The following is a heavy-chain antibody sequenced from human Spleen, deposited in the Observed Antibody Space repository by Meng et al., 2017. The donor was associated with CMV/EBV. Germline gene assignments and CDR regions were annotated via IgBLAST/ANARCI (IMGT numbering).Heavy chain of an antibody. Sequence: QVQLVESGGXVVKPGGSLRLSCAASGFTFSDYYMSWIRQAPGKGLEWVSYISSSSSYTNYADSVKGRFTISRDNAKNSLYLQMNSLRAEDTAVYYCARDGLSSSWYWFDPWGQGTLVTVSS. CDR1: GFTFSDYY. J-gene: IGHJ5*02. D-gene: IGHD6-13*01. V-gene: IGHV3-11*06. CDR3: ARDGLSSSWYWFDP. CDR2: ISSSSSYT.